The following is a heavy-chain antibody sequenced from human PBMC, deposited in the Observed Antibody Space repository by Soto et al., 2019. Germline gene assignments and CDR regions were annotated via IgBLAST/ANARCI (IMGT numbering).Heavy chain of an antibody. CDR2: ISSDGNIQ. V-gene: IGHV3-30*18. CDR1: GFTFSSYS. D-gene: IGHD6-19*01. Sequence: GGSLRLSCAASGFTFSSYSMHWVRQAPGKGLEWVTLISSDGNIQYYADSVEGRFTTSRDNSRNTLYLQMTSLRPDYTAVYYCEKDWGVDISGMAYYYDYGGLEPLV. J-gene: IGHJ4*02. CDR3: EKDWGVDISGMAYYYDY.